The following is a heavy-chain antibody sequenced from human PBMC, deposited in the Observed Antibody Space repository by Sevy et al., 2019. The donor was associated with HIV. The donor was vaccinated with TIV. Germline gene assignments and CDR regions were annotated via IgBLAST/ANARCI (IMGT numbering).Heavy chain of an antibody. CDR3: AKDNTLAVACAFDF. V-gene: IGHV3-9*01. D-gene: IGHD6-19*01. CDR1: GFTFDDYA. CDR2: ISWNSNNI. Sequence: GGSLRLSCAASGFTFDDYAMHWVRQVPGKGLEWVAGISWNSNNIGQADSVKGRFTISRDNGKKSVHLQMNSLRAEDTALYYCAKDNTLAVACAFDFWGHGTMVTVSS. J-gene: IGHJ3*01.